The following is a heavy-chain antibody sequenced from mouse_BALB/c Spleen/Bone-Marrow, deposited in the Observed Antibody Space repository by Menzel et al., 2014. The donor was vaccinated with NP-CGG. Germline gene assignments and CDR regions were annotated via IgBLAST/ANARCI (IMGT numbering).Heavy chain of an antibody. J-gene: IGHJ4*01. D-gene: IGHD1-1*02. CDR2: IYPGGGYT. V-gene: IGHV1-63*02. CDR1: GYTFTNYW. CDR3: ASMWSYAMDY. Sequence: VHLVESGAELVRPGTSVKISCKASGYTFTNYWLGWVKQRPGHGLEWIGDIYPGGGYTNYNEKFKGKATLTADTSSSTAYMQLSSLTSEDSVVYFCASMWSYAMDYWCQGTSVTVSS.